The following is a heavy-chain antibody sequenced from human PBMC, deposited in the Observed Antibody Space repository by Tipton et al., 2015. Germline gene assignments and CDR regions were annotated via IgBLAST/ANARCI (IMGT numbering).Heavy chain of an antibody. CDR2: IYHSGST. Sequence: SLRLSCTVSGGSIRSTNWWSWVRQPPGKGLEWIGEIYHSGSTSYNPSLKSRVAISVDRSKNQFSLNLTSVTAADTAVYYCATFNCGRDCYSYRGWFDPWGQGTLVTVSS. V-gene: IGHV4-4*02. D-gene: IGHD2-21*02. J-gene: IGHJ5*02. CDR1: GGSIRSTNW. CDR3: ATFNCGRDCYSYRGWFDP.